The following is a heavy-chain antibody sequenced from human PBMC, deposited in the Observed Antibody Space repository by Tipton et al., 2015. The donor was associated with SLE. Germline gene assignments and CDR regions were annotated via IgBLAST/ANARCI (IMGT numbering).Heavy chain of an antibody. CDR1: GGSISSYY. V-gene: IGHV4-59*01. J-gene: IGHJ4*02. CDR2: IYYSGST. Sequence: LRLSCTVSGGSISSYYWSWIRQPPGKGLEWIGYIYYSGSTNYNPSLKSRVTISVDTSKNQFSLKLSSVTAADTAVYYCARVRSSLFDYWGQGTLVTVSS. CDR3: ARVRSSLFDY.